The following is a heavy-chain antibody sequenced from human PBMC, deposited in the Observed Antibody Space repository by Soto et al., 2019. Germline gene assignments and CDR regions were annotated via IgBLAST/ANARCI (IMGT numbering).Heavy chain of an antibody. J-gene: IGHJ4*02. CDR1: GYSFTSYG. CDR3: ARDGPGSGSYYEVCDY. CDR2: ISAYNGNT. V-gene: IGHV1-18*01. Sequence: GASVKVSCKASGYSFTSYGISWVRQAPGQGLEWMGWISAYNGNTNYAQKLQGRVTMTTDTSTSTAYMELRSLRSDDTAVYYCARDGPGSGSYYEVCDYWGQGTLVTVSS. D-gene: IGHD1-26*01.